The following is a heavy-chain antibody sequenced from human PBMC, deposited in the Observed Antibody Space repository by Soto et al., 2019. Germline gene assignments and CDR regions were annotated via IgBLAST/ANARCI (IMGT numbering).Heavy chain of an antibody. CDR1: GYTFTSYA. CDR3: AREDYGDYIRYYYGMDV. D-gene: IGHD4-17*01. J-gene: IGHJ6*02. V-gene: IGHV1-3*01. CDR2: INAGNGNT. Sequence: ASVKVSCKASGYTFTSYAMHWVRQAPGQRLEWMGWINAGNGNTKYSQKFQGRVTITRDTSASTAYMELSSLRSEDTAVYYCAREDYGDYIRYYYGMDVWGQGTKVTVSS.